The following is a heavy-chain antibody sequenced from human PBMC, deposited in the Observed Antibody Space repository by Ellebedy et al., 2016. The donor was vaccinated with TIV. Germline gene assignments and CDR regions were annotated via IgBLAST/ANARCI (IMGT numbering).Heavy chain of an antibody. CDR1: GYTFTSYG. V-gene: IGHV1-18*04. CDR2: ISAYNGNT. D-gene: IGHD6-13*01. Sequence: AASVKVSCKASGYTFTSYGISWVRQAPGQGLEWMGWISAYNGNTNYAQKLQGRVTMTTDTSTSTAYMELRSLRSDDTAVYHCARLKGSSWYVETRGCYYFDDWGQGTLVTVSS. CDR3: ARLKGSSWYVETRGCYYFDD. J-gene: IGHJ4*02.